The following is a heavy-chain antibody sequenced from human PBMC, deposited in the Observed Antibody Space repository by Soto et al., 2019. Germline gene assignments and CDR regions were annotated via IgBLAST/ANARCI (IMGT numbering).Heavy chain of an antibody. CDR1: GGSFSGYY. D-gene: IGHD2-15*01. J-gene: IGHJ5*02. Sequence: SETLSLTCAVYGGSFSGYYWSWIRQPPGKGLEWIGEINHSGSTNYNPSLKSRVTISVDTSKNQFSLKLSSVTAADTAVYYCARGGPGGGSSVLMGWFDPWGQGTLVTVSS. CDR2: INHSGST. V-gene: IGHV4-34*01. CDR3: ARGGPGGGSSVLMGWFDP.